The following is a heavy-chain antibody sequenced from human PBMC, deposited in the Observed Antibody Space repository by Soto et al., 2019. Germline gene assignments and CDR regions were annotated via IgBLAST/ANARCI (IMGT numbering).Heavy chain of an antibody. J-gene: IGHJ6*02. CDR3: ARDTVCSSTSCYMAYYYYGMDV. Sequence: QVQLVQSGAEVKKPGASVKVSCKASGYTFTSYGISWVRQAPGQGLEWMGWISAYNGHTDYAQKLQGRVTMTTDTSTSTAYMELRSLRSDDTAVYYCARDTVCSSTSCYMAYYYYGMDVWGQGTTVTVSS. D-gene: IGHD2-2*02. V-gene: IGHV1-18*04. CDR1: GYTFTSYG. CDR2: ISAYNGHT.